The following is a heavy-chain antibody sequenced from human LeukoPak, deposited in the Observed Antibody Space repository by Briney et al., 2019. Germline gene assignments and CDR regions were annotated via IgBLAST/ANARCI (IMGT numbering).Heavy chain of an antibody. Sequence: GGSLRLSCAASGFTVSSNYMNWVRQAPGQGLEWVSVIYSDGGTYYADSVKGRFTISRDNSKNTLYFQMNSLRADDTAVYYCASDGIAVADRWAGFYYWGQGTLVTVSS. V-gene: IGHV3-53*01. CDR3: ASDGIAVADRWAGFYY. CDR1: GFTVSSNY. J-gene: IGHJ4*02. D-gene: IGHD6-19*01. CDR2: IYSDGGT.